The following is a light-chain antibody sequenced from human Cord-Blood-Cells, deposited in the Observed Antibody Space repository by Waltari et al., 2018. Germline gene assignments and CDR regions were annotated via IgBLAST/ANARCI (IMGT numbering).Light chain of an antibody. J-gene: IGKJ4*01. Sequence: DIVMTQSPDSLAVSLGERATINCKSSQSVLYSSNNKNYLAWYQQKPGHPPKLLIYWASTRESGVPDRFSGSGSGTDFTLTISSLQAEDVAVYYCQQYYSTLTFGGGTKVEIK. CDR1: QSVLYSSNNKNY. CDR3: QQYYSTLT. CDR2: WAS. V-gene: IGKV4-1*01.